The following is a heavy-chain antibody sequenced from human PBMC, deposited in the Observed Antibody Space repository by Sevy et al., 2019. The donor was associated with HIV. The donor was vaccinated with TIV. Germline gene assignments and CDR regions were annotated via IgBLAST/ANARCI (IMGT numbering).Heavy chain of an antibody. J-gene: IGHJ4*02. CDR1: GGSISSGDYN. V-gene: IGHV4-30-4*01. CDR3: ARPYSDNSNALAFDN. D-gene: IGHD4-4*01. CDR2: IYYSGLT. Sequence: SETLSLTCTVSGGSISSGDYNWNWIRQPPGKGLEWIGYIYYSGLTYYNPSLKSRITLSVDTSENQFSLTLSSVTAADTAVYYCARPYSDNSNALAFDNWGQGTLVTVSS.